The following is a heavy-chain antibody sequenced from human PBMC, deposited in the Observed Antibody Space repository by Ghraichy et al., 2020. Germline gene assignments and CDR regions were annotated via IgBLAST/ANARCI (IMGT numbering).Heavy chain of an antibody. CDR2: ISTYKGNT. J-gene: IGHJ5*02. Sequence: ASVKVSCKASGYTFTSYGISWVRQAPGQGLEWMGWISTYKGNTNYAQKFQGRVTMTTDTSTNTAYMELRSLRSDDTAVYYCARDQYTIFGVVISWFDPWGQGTLVTVSS. CDR3: ARDQYTIFGVVISWFDP. D-gene: IGHD3-3*01. CDR1: GYTFTSYG. V-gene: IGHV1-18*01.